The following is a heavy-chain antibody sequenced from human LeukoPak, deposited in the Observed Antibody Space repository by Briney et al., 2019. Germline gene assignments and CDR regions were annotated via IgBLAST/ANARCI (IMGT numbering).Heavy chain of an antibody. V-gene: IGHV1-3*01. CDR1: GYTFTSYA. CDR2: INAGNGNT. D-gene: IGHD2-2*01. J-gene: IGHJ4*02. CDR3: ARTLIVVVPAASDY. Sequence: GASVKVSCEASGYTFTSYAMHWVRQAPGQRLEWMGWINAGNGNTKYSQKFQGRVTIARDTSASTAYMELSSLRSEDTAVYYCARTLIVVVPAASDYWGQGTLVTVSS.